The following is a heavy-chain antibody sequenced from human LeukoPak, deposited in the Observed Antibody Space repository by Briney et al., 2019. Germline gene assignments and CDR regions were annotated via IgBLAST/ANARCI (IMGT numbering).Heavy chain of an antibody. V-gene: IGHV1-2*02. J-gene: IGHJ4*02. CDR2: INPNSGGT. CDR3: AREHGPEMATIPGY. D-gene: IGHD5-24*01. Sequence: GASVKVSCQACGYTFTRYYMHWVRQAPGQGLEWMGGINPNSGGTNYAQKFQGRVTMTRDTSISTAYMELSRLRSDDTAVYYCAREHGPEMATIPGYWGQGTLVTVSS. CDR1: GYTFTRYY.